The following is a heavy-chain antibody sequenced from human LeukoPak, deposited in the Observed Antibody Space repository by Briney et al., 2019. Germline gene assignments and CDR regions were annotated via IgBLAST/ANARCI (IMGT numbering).Heavy chain of an antibody. CDR3: ARDRESYCSSTSCSNWFDP. D-gene: IGHD2-2*01. CDR2: ISAYNGNT. CDR1: GYTFTSYG. Sequence: ASVKVSCKASGYTFTSYGISWVRQAPGQGLEWMGWISAYNGNTNYAQKLQGRVTMTTDTSTSTAYMELRSLRSDDTAVYYCARDRESYCSSTSCSNWFDPWGQGTLVTDSS. V-gene: IGHV1-18*01. J-gene: IGHJ5*02.